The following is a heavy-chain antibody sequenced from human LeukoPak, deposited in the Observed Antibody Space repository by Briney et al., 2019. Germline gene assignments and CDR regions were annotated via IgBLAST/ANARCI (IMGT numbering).Heavy chain of an antibody. CDR2: ISSSGSTI. D-gene: IGHD5-12*01. Sequence: GGSLRLSCAASGFTFSSYEMNWVRQAPGKGLEWVSYISSSGSTIYYADSVKGRFTISRDNAKKSLYLQINSLRAEDTAVYYCARVTRGGYDGYFDYWGQGTLVTVSS. V-gene: IGHV3-48*03. CDR3: ARVTRGGYDGYFDY. CDR1: GFTFSSYE. J-gene: IGHJ4*02.